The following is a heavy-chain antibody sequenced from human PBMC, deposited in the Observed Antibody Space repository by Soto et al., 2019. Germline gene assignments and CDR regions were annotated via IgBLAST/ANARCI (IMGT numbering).Heavy chain of an antibody. CDR3: ARDNTQTNWFDP. V-gene: IGHV3-20*01. Sequence: GSLRLSCAASGFTFDDYGMSCVRQAPGKGLEWVSGINWNGGSTGYADSVKGRFTISRDNAKNSLYLQMNSLRAEDTALYHCARDNTQTNWFDPWGQGTLVTV. J-gene: IGHJ5*02. CDR2: INWNGGST. D-gene: IGHD2-2*02. CDR1: GFTFDDYG.